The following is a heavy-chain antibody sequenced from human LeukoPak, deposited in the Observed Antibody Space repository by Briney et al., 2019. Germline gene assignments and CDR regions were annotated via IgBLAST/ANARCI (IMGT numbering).Heavy chain of an antibody. CDR3: ARLPGYSSSWDAYFDY. CDR1: GGSISSSNW. D-gene: IGHD6-13*01. V-gene: IGHV4-4*02. Sequence: SETLSLTCAVSGGSISSSNWWSLVRQPPGKGLEWIGEIYHSGSTNYNPSLKSRVTISVDKSKNQFSLKLSSVTAADTAVYYCARLPGYSSSWDAYFDYWGQGTLVTVSS. CDR2: IYHSGST. J-gene: IGHJ4*02.